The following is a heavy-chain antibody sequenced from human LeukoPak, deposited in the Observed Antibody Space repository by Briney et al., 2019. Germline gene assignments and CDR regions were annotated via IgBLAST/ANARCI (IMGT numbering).Heavy chain of an antibody. V-gene: IGHV3-30*04. D-gene: IGHD4-17*01. Sequence: GRSLRLSCAASGFTFSSYAMHWVRQAPGKGLEWVAVISYDGSNKYYADSVKGRFTISRDNSKNTLYLQMNSLRAEDTAVYYCARGITVTTYYYYGMDVWGQGTTVTVSS. J-gene: IGHJ6*02. CDR1: GFTFSSYA. CDR2: ISYDGSNK. CDR3: ARGITVTTYYYYGMDV.